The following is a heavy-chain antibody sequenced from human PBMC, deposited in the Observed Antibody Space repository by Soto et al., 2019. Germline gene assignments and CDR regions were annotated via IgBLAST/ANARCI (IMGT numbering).Heavy chain of an antibody. CDR2: IYHTGST. V-gene: IGHV4-4*02. CDR3: ASARWYRLNS. D-gene: IGHD6-13*01. CDR1: GASISSENY. J-gene: IGHJ1*01. Sequence: SETLSLTCAVSGASISSENYWTWVRQPPGKGLEWIGEIYHTGSTKCSPSLKSRVTLSVDESKNEFSLKLTSVTAADTAKYYCASARWYRLNSWGPGTLVTVSS.